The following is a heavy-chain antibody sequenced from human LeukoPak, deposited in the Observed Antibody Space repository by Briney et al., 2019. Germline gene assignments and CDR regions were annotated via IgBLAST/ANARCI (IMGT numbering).Heavy chain of an antibody. Sequence: PGGSLRLSCAASGFTFSSYAMSWVRQAPAKGLEWVSVISGSGGSTYYADSVKGRFTISRDNPKNTLYLQMNTLRARDTAVYYCAKNRGEIMSSRVGCDYWGQGALVTVSS. CDR1: GFTFSSYA. CDR2: ISGSGGST. CDR3: AKNRGEIMSSRVGCDY. D-gene: IGHD3-16*01. J-gene: IGHJ4*02. V-gene: IGHV3-23*01.